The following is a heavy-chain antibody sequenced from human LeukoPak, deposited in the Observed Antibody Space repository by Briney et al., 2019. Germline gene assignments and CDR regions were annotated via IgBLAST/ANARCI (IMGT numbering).Heavy chain of an antibody. CDR2: ISWNSGSI. CDR1: GFTFDDYA. V-gene: IGHV3-9*01. Sequence: PGRSLRLSCAASGFTFDDYAMHWVRQAPGKGLEWVSGISWNSGSIGYADSVKGRFTISRDNAKNSLYLQMNSLRAEDTALYYCAKDIATVTTYYYYGMDVWGQGTTVTVSS. CDR3: AKDIATVTTYYYYGMDV. J-gene: IGHJ6*02. D-gene: IGHD4-17*01.